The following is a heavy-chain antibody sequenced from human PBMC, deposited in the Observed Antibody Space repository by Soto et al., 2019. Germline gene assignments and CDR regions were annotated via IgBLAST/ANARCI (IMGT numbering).Heavy chain of an antibody. CDR1: GFTFSSYG. CDR3: ARTRYGDYDLKYFDY. D-gene: IGHD4-17*01. CDR2: IWYDGSNK. Sequence: GGSLRLSCAASGFTFSSYGMHWVRQAPGKGLEWVAVIWYDGSNKYYADSVKGRFTISRDNSKNTLYLQMNSLRAEDTAVYYCARTRYGDYDLKYFDYWGQGTLVTVSS. J-gene: IGHJ4*02. V-gene: IGHV3-33*01.